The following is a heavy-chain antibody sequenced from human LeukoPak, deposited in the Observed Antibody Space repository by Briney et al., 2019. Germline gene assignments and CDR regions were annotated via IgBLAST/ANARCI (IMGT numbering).Heavy chain of an antibody. D-gene: IGHD1/OR15-1a*01. CDR3: ARVQLEQYYYYGMDV. V-gene: IGHV3-30*04. CDR2: ISYDGSNK. Sequence: PGGSLRLSCAASGFTFGSYAMHWVRQAPGKGLEWVAVISYDGSNKYYADSVKGRFTISRDNSKNTLYLQMNSLRAEDTAVYYCARVQLEQYYYYGMDVWGKGTTVTVSP. J-gene: IGHJ6*04. CDR1: GFTFGSYA.